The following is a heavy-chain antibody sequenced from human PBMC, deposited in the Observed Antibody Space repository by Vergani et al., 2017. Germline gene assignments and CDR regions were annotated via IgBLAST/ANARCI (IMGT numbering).Heavy chain of an antibody. CDR2: INPSGGST. Sequence: QVQLVQSGAEVKKPGASVKVSCKASGYTFTSYYMHWVRQAPGQGLEWMGIINPSGGSTSYAQKFQGRVTMTRDTSTSTVYMELSSLRSEDTALYYCAKDREGYYDAFDIWGQGTMVTVSS. D-gene: IGHD3-22*01. V-gene: IGHV1-46*01. J-gene: IGHJ3*02. CDR3: AKDREGYYDAFDI. CDR1: GYTFTSYY.